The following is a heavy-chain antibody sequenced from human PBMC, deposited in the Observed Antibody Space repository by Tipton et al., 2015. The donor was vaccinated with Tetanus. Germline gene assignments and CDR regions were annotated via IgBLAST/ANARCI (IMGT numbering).Heavy chain of an antibody. V-gene: IGHV4-39*01. CDR3: ARHLSGYFTPFDY. CDR2: IYESGDT. J-gene: IGHJ4*02. D-gene: IGHD3-3*01. Sequence: TLSLTCTVSGGSIRGGTFYWGWIRQPPGKGLEWIGSIYESGDTYYIPSLKSRVTISVDKSKNQFSLNLNSMAAADTGVNYCARHLSGYFTPFDYWGQVYLITISS. CDR1: GGSIRGGTFY.